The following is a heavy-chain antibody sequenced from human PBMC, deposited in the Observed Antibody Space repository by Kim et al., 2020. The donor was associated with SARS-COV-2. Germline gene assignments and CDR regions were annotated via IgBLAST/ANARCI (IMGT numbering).Heavy chain of an antibody. CDR2: IYYSGST. CDR1: GGSISSYY. Sequence: SETLSLTCTVSGGSISSYYWSWIRQPPGKGLEWIGYIYYSGSTNYNPSLKSRVTISVDTSKNQFSLKLSSVTAADTAVYYCARSSSSWYLTPWGQGTLVTVSS. CDR3: ARSSSSWYLTP. V-gene: IGHV4-59*01. J-gene: IGHJ5*02. D-gene: IGHD6-13*01.